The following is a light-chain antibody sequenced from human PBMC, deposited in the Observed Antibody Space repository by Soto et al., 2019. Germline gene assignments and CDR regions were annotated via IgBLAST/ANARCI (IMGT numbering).Light chain of an antibody. V-gene: IGLV2-8*01. CDR3: SSYAGSTIRV. Sequence: QSVLTQPLSASGSPGQSVTISCTGTSSDVGGYNYVSWYQQHPGKAPKLMIYEVSKRPSGVPDRFSGSKSGNTASLTVSGLQAEDEADYYCSSYAGSTIRVFGTGTKVTVL. J-gene: IGLJ1*01. CDR2: EVS. CDR1: SSDVGGYNY.